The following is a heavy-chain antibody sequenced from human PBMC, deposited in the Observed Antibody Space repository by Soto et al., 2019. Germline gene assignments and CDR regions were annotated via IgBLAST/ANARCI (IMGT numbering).Heavy chain of an antibody. CDR2: IYWNDDK. J-gene: IGHJ3*02. Sequence: QITLKESGPPLVRPTQTLTLTCTFSGFSLSTGGMGVGWIRQPPGKALEWLASIYWNDDKLYSPSLKSRLTLTKDTSKNQVVLTMTHMDPVDTATYYCAYNPPYYSDSRGQKAGGFDMWGQGTLVTVSS. V-gene: IGHV2-5*01. D-gene: IGHD3-22*01. CDR1: GFSLSTGGMG. CDR3: AYNPPYYSDSRGQKAGGFDM.